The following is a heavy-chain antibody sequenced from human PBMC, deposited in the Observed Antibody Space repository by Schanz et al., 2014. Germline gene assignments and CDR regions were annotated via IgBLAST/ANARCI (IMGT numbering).Heavy chain of an antibody. CDR2: ISGSSRTI. J-gene: IGHJ5*02. CDR1: GFTFSSYA. V-gene: IGHV3-48*01. Sequence: EVHLLDSGGGLVQPGGSLRLSCAASGFTFSSYAMSWVRQAPGKGLEWVSYISGSSRTIYYADSMKGRFTVSRDNAENALYLQMNSLRAEDTAVYYCARPALWFGDNCFDPWGQGTLVTVSS. D-gene: IGHD3-10*01. CDR3: ARPALWFGDNCFDP.